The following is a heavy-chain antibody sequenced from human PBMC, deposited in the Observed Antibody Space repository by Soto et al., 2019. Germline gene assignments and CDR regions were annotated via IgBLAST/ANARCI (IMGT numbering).Heavy chain of an antibody. Sequence: PGGSLRLSCAASGFTFSNARMNWVRQAPGKGLELVGRIKKKSDGGTTDYAAPVKGRCRISRDDAIMTLYLERNSLKIDDTAVHSCTRLGFRVVGATPVYWGRGTLVTVSS. V-gene: IGHV3-15*01. CDR2: IKKKSDGGTT. CDR3: TRLGFRVVGATPVY. CDR1: GFTFSNAR. J-gene: IGHJ4*02. D-gene: IGHD1-26*01.